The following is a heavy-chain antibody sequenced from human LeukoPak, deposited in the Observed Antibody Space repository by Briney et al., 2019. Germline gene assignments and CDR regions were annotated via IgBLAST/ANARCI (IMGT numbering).Heavy chain of an antibody. Sequence: ASVKVSCKASGYTFTGYYMHWVRQALGQGLERMGWINPKSGGTNYAQKFQGWVTMTRDTSISTAYMELSRLRSDDTAVYYCARARRRTTVIFVGAGIGGMDVWGQGTTVTVSS. CDR2: INPKSGGT. CDR1: GYTFTGYY. CDR3: ARARRRTTVIFVGAGIGGMDV. V-gene: IGHV1-2*04. J-gene: IGHJ6*02. D-gene: IGHD4-17*01.